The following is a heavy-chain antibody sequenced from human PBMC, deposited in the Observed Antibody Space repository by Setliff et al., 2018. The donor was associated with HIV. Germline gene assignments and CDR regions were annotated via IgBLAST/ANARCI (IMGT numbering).Heavy chain of an antibody. V-gene: IGHV4-31*11. D-gene: IGHD2-15*01. J-gene: IGHJ6*03. CDR1: GVSITSADYY. CDR2: MYSSGNN. CDR3: ARGYCSGGFCHPNYYHYMDV. Sequence: SETLSLTCAVSGVSITSADYYWSWIRQHPVKGLEWIGYMYSSGNNYYNPSLKSRLVVSVDESKNQFSLNLSSVTAADTAVYYCARGYCSGGFCHPNYYHYMDVWGKGTTVTVS.